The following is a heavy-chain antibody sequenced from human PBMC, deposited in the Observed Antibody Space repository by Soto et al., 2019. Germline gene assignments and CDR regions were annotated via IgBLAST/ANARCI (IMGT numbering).Heavy chain of an antibody. Sequence: GASVKVSLQASWYTLTDYYMHWVRQAPGQRLEWMGWINAGNGNTEYSQKFQGRVTITRDTSANTAYMELSSLRSEDTAVYYCARTYCSSISCRWFDPWGQGTLVTVSS. CDR2: INAGNGNT. CDR3: ARTYCSSISCRWFDP. CDR1: WYTLTDYY. D-gene: IGHD2-2*01. V-gene: IGHV1-3*01. J-gene: IGHJ5*02.